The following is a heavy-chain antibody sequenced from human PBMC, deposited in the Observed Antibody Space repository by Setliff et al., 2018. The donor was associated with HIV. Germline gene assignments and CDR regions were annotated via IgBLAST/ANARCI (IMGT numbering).Heavy chain of an antibody. Sequence: SETLSLTCTVSGGSISSGGHYWNWIRQPAGRGLEWIGHVYTSGSASYNPPLKSRVTISVDTSKNHLSVRLSSVTAADTAVYYCARLFIPNYFDPWGQGTLVTVSS. V-gene: IGHV4-61*09. CDR1: GGSISSGGHY. CDR2: VYTSGSA. J-gene: IGHJ5*02. CDR3: ARLFIPNYFDP. D-gene: IGHD2-21*01.